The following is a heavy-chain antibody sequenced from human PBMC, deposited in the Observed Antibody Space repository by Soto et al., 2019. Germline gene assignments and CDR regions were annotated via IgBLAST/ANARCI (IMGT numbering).Heavy chain of an antibody. J-gene: IGHJ4*02. CDR2: ISANTLGT. CDR1: EITFSAYA. V-gene: IGHV3-23*01. D-gene: IGHD1-26*01. Sequence: GGSLRLSCVASEITFSAYAMGWVRQTPGKGLEWVSGISANTLGTYYADSVKGRFTVSRDNSNNILYLQMNFLRDEDTALYYFEKRRGGTYLVDHWGQGPLVTVSS. CDR3: EKRRGGTYLVDH.